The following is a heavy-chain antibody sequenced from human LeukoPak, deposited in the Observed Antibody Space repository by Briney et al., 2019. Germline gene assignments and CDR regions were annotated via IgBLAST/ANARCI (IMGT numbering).Heavy chain of an antibody. CDR3: AIYYGSGSYYSESHYYYYMDV. D-gene: IGHD3-10*01. CDR1: GYTFTSNY. CDR2: INPNSGGT. Sequence: ASVKVSCKAFGYTFTSNYMHWVRQAPGQGLEWMGWINPNSGGTNYAQKFQGRVTMTRDTSISTAYMELSRLRSDDTAVYYCAIYYGSGSYYSESHYYYYMDVWGKGTTVTISS. V-gene: IGHV1-2*02. J-gene: IGHJ6*03.